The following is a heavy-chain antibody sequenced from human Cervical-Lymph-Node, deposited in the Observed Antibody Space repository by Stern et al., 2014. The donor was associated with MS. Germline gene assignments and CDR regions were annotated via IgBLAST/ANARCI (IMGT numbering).Heavy chain of an antibody. J-gene: IGHJ6*02. D-gene: IGHD2-2*02. CDR2: VIPIFGTV. Sequence: VQLVQSGAEVKKPGSSVKVSCQTSGGTFSSHAINWVRQAPGQGLAWMGGVIPIFGTVDYAQKFQGRLTITADESTNTAYMELSSLRSEDTAVYYCARDQIPYYYYGMDVWGQGTTVTVSS. CDR3: ARDQIPYYYYGMDV. CDR1: GGTFSSHA. V-gene: IGHV1-69*01.